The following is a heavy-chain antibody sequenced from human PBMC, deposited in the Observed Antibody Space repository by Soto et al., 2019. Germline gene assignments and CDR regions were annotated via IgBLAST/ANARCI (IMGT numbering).Heavy chain of an antibody. CDR3: AHAVARIYSFDS. CDR2: IYWDDDK. CDR1: WFSLKTSRVG. Sequence: SGPKRVDPKQTLSKTGKFSWFSLKTSRVGVRWVRQPPGKALEWLALIYWDDDKRYSPSLKSRPTITKDTSKTQVVLTITNMDPVDTATYYYAHAVARIYSFDSWGQGTPVNVS. J-gene: IGHJ4*02. V-gene: IGHV2-5*02. D-gene: IGHD6-19*01.